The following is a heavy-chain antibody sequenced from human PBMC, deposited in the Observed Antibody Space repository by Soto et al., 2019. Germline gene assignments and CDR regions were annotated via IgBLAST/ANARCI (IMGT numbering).Heavy chain of an antibody. D-gene: IGHD2-2*01. Sequence: GGSLRLSCAASGFTFSSYYMTWVRQAPGEGLEWVANIKEDGNEKYYVDSVKGRFTISRDNAKNSLYLQTNSLRAEDTAVYYCVSPPEVVPAAMYSYNWFDPWGQGTLVTVSS. J-gene: IGHJ5*02. CDR1: GFTFSSYY. CDR2: IKEDGNEK. CDR3: VSPPEVVPAAMYSYNWFDP. V-gene: IGHV3-7*03.